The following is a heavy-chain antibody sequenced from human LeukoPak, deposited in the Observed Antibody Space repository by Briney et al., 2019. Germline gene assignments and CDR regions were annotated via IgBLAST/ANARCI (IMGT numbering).Heavy chain of an antibody. V-gene: IGHV4-39*07. CDR2: INHSGST. J-gene: IGHJ4*02. CDR1: GGSISSSSYY. CDR3: ASFRWFGEAGFDY. D-gene: IGHD3-10*01. Sequence: PSETLSLTCTVSGGSISSSSYYWGWIRQPPGKGLEWIGEINHSGSTNYNPSLKSRVTISVDTSKNQFSLKLSSVTAADTAVYYCASFRWFGEAGFDYWGQGTLVTVSS.